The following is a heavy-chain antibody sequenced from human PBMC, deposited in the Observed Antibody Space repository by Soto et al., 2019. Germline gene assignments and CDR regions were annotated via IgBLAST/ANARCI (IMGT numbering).Heavy chain of an antibody. CDR1: GFSLSTTGVG. V-gene: IGHV2-5*02. Sequence: SGPTLVNPTQTLTLTCTFSGFSLSTTGVGVGWIRQPPVKALEWLALIYWDDDKRYNPSLNSRLTITKDTSKNQVVLAMTNMDPVDTATYYCVQSRCGGDCLQSYSSHSYYGLDVWGQGTTVTVSS. CDR2: IYWDDDK. CDR3: VQSRCGGDCLQSYSSHSYYGLDV. J-gene: IGHJ6*02. D-gene: IGHD2-21*02.